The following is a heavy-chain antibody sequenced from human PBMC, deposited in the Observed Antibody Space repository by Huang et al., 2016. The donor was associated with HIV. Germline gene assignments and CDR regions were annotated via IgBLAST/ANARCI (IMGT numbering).Heavy chain of an antibody. Sequence: QVHLVQPGAEVKKPGSSVKVSCKASGGTFSRLAISWVRQAPGQGLEWMGGVIPIFETANYAQRFQGRVTISADEATKTAYMELNSLRSEDTAVFYCAVGTRSSWFYDYWGQGTLVTVSS. CDR2: VIPIFETA. V-gene: IGHV1-69*12. CDR3: AVGTRSSWFYDY. D-gene: IGHD6-13*01. J-gene: IGHJ4*01. CDR1: GGTFSRLA.